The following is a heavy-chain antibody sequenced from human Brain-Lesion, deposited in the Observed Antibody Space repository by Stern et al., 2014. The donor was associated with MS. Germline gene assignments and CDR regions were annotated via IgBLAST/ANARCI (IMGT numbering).Heavy chain of an antibody. Sequence: VQLVESGAEVNKPGASVKVSCKTSGYIFTGYYIHWVRQAPGHGLEWMAWINPNTGGTNYAQKFQGRVTMSRDTSISTAYVELSSLTSDDTAVYYCARDQRGITIFGVVTDYYYLGMDVWGQGTTVTVSS. J-gene: IGHJ6*02. D-gene: IGHD3-3*01. CDR1: GYIFTGYY. CDR3: ARDQRGITIFGVVTDYYYLGMDV. CDR2: INPNTGGT. V-gene: IGHV1-2*02.